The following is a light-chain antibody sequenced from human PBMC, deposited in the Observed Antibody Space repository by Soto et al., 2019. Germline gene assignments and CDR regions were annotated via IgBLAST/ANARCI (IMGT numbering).Light chain of an antibody. J-gene: IGKJ2*01. Sequence: EIVLTQSPATLSLSPGERATLSCRASQSVSSYLAWYQQKPGQAPRLLIYDASNRATGIPARFSGSGSGTELTLTISSLEPKDFAVYYCQQRSNAYTFGQGTKLEIK. V-gene: IGKV3-11*01. CDR1: QSVSSY. CDR2: DAS. CDR3: QQRSNAYT.